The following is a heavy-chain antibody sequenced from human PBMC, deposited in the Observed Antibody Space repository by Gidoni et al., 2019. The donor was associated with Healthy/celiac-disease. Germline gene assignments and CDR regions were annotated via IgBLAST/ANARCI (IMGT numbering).Heavy chain of an antibody. V-gene: IGHV3-13*01. J-gene: IGHJ3*02. D-gene: IGHD1-26*01. CDR1: GFPFSSYH. CDR2: IGTAGDT. Sequence: EVQLVESGGGLVQPGGSLRLSCAASGFPFSSYHMHWVRQATGKGLYLVSAIGTAGDTYYPGSVKGRFTISRENAKNSLYLQMNSLRAEDTAVYYCARDARYSGGDAFDIWGQGTMVTVSS. CDR3: ARDARYSGGDAFDI.